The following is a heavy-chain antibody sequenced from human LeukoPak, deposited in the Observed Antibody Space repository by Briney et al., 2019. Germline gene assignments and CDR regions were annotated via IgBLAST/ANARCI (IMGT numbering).Heavy chain of an antibody. J-gene: IGHJ4*02. CDR3: ARGPYNYDFWRHNRGYFDY. CDR2: INHSGDT. Sequence: MPSETLSLTCAVYGGSFSAYYWNWIRQPPGKGLKWIGEINHSGDTNYNPSLKSRVTISVDTSKNQFSLKLSSVTAADTAVYYCARGPYNYDFWRHNRGYFDYWGQGTLVTVSS. D-gene: IGHD3-3*01. CDR1: GGSFSAYY. V-gene: IGHV4-34*01.